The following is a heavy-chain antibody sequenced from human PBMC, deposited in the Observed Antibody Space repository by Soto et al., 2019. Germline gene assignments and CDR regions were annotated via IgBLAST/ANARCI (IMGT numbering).Heavy chain of an antibody. CDR3: TRGPSGDKVDY. CDR2: SYDGGST. V-gene: IGHV4-30-4*01. J-gene: IGHJ4*02. D-gene: IGHD7-27*01. CDR1: GDSISTVYYC. Sequence: QVQLQESGPGLVKPSETLSLTCTVSGDSISTVYYCWSWIRQSPDKGLEWIGHSYDGGSTYSNPSLKSRVAISLDTSKNQFSLKLNSVIAADTAVYYCTRGPSGDKVDYWGQGTLVTVSS.